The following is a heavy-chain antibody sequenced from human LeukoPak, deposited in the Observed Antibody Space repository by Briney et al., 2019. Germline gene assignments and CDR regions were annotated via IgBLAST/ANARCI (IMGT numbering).Heavy chain of an antibody. CDR1: GFTFSSYS. D-gene: IGHD5-18*01. Sequence: GGSLRLSCAASGFTFSSYSMNWVRQAPGKGLEWVSSISSSSSYIYYADSVKGRFTISRDNAKNSLYLQMNSLRAEDTAVYYCAHSGFSYGPFEYWGQGALVTVSS. CDR3: AHSGFSYGPFEY. V-gene: IGHV3-21*01. J-gene: IGHJ4*02. CDR2: ISSSSSYI.